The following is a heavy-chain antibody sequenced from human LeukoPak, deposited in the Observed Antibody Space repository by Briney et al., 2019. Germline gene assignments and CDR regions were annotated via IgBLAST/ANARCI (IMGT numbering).Heavy chain of an antibody. CDR2: IDPSDSYT. Sequence: GESLKISCKGSGYSFTSYWISWVRQMPGKGLEWMGRIDPSDSYTKYSPSFEGHVTISADKSIRTAYLQWSSLKASDTAMFYCARVNTSIGHAFDYWGQGTLVTVSS. CDR3: ARVNTSIGHAFDY. V-gene: IGHV5-10-1*01. CDR1: GYSFTSYW. D-gene: IGHD3/OR15-3a*01. J-gene: IGHJ4*02.